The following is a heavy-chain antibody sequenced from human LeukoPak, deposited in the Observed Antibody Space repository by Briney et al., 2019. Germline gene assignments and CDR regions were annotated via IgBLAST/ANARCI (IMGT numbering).Heavy chain of an antibody. J-gene: IGHJ4*02. CDR1: GYSISSGYY. V-gene: IGHV4-38-2*01. D-gene: IGHD6-6*01. Sequence: SETLSLTCAVSGYSISSGYYWGWIRPPPGKGREWIGSIYHSGSTYYNPSLKSRVTISVDTSKNQFSLKLSSVTAADTAVYYCARRDSSSSSDYWGQGTLVTVSS. CDR3: ARRDSSSSSDY. CDR2: IYHSGST.